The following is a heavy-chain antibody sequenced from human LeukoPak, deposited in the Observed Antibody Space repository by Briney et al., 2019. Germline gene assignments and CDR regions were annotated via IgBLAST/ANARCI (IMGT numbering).Heavy chain of an antibody. CDR2: ISGSGGST. J-gene: IGHJ3*02. CDR3: ARGQEAFDI. V-gene: IGHV3-23*01. Sequence: GGSLRLSCAASGFTFSSYAMSWVRQAPGKGLEWVSAISGSGGSTYYADSVRGRFTISRDNSKNTLSLQMNSLRADDTALYYCARGQEAFDIWGQGTMVTVSS. CDR1: GFTFSSYA.